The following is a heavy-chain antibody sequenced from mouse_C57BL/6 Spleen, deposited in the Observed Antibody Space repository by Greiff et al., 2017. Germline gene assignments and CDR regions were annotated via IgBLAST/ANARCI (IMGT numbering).Heavy chain of an antibody. Sequence: EVKLVESGGGLVQPGGSLKLSCAASGFTFSDYYMYWVRQTPEKRLEWVAYISNGGGSTYYPDTVKGRFNISRDNAKNTLYLHMHRLKSEDTAMYYCARRGYYGISPFDYWGQGTTLTVSS. D-gene: IGHD1-1*01. CDR3: ARRGYYGISPFDY. CDR2: ISNGGGST. J-gene: IGHJ2*01. CDR1: GFTFSDYY. V-gene: IGHV5-12*01.